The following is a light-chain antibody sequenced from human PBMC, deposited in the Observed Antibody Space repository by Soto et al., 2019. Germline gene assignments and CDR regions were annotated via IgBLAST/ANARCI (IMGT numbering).Light chain of an antibody. CDR2: KAS. V-gene: IGKV1-5*03. Sequence: DIQRTQSPSTLAGSVGDRVSITCRSSQTISSWLAWDQQKPGKAPKLLIYKASTLKSGVPSRFSGSGSGTEFTLTISSLPPDDFATYYCQQYNTYYSFGQGTKVDIK. CDR1: QTISSW. CDR3: QQYNTYYS. J-gene: IGKJ2*03.